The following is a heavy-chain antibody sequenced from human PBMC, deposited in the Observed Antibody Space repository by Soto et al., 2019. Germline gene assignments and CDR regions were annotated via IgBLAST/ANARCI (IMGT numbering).Heavy chain of an antibody. Sequence: HPGGSLRLSCAASGFTFSSYGMHWVRQAPGKGLEWVAVIWYDGSNKYYADSVKGRFTISRDNSKNTLYLQMNSLRAEDTAVYYCARGTAMVRGYFDYWGQGTLVTVSS. D-gene: IGHD3-10*01. CDR2: IWYDGSNK. J-gene: IGHJ4*02. CDR1: GFTFSSYG. V-gene: IGHV3-33*01. CDR3: ARGTAMVRGYFDY.